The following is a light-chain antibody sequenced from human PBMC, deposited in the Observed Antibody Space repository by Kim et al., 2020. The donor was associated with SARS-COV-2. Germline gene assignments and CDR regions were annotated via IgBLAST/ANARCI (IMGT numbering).Light chain of an antibody. V-gene: IGKV1-5*03. J-gene: IGKJ1*01. Sequence: ASVGDRVTITCRTSQIISSWLAWYQQKPGKAPKLLIYKASTLESGVPSRFSGSGSGTEFTLAISSLQPDDFATYYCQQYSSSSRTFGQGTKVDIK. CDR2: KAS. CDR1: QIISSW. CDR3: QQYSSSSRT.